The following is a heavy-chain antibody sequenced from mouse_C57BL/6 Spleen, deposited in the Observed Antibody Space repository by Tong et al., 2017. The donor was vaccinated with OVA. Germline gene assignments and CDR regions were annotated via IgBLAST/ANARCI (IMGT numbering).Heavy chain of an antibody. D-gene: IGHD1-1*02. CDR3: TRGGYYAHCDY. CDR1: GYTFTSYW. V-gene: IGHV1-5*01. Sequence: EVQLQQSGTVLARPGASVKMSCKASGYTFTSYWMHWVKQRPGQGLEWIGAIYPGNSDTNYNQKFKGKAKLTAVTSTSPAYMELSSLTNEDSAVYYCTRGGYYAHCDYWGQGTTLTVSS. J-gene: IGHJ2*01. CDR2: IYPGNSDT.